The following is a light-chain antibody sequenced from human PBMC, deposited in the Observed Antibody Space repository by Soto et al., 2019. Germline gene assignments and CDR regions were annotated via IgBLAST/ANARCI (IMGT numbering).Light chain of an antibody. J-gene: IGKJ1*01. Sequence: DIQMTQSPSTLPASVGDRVTISCRASQTVERWLAWYQQKPGKAPKLLISDVSTLERGVPSRFSGSGSATEFTLTISGLQSDDFATYYCQQYKDHVWTFGQGTEV. V-gene: IGKV1-5*01. CDR2: DVS. CDR1: QTVERW. CDR3: QQYKDHVWT.